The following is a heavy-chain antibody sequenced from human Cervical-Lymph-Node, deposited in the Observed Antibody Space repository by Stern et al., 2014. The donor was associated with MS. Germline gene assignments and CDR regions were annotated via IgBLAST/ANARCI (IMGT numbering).Heavy chain of an antibody. J-gene: IGHJ4*02. CDR2: IWYDGDNI. Sequence: QVQLVESGGGVVHPGRSLRLSCAASGFTFSSYGMHWVRQAPGKGLEWVAVIWYDGDNIYYADSVKGRFAISRDNSKNTLYLQMNSLRAEDTAVYYCARGSMIAAGSLDYWGQGSLVTVSS. CDR1: GFTFSSYG. D-gene: IGHD6-13*01. CDR3: ARGSMIAAGSLDY. V-gene: IGHV3-33*01.